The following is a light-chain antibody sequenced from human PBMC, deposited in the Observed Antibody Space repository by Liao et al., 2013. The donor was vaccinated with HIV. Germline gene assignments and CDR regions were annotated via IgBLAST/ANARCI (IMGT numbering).Light chain of an antibody. CDR3: QLWDSSSDPLV. J-gene: IGLJ2*01. CDR2: YDS. V-gene: IGLV3-21*04. Sequence: SYVLTQPPSVSVAPGKTARITCGGNNIGSKSVHWYQQKPGQAPVLVIDYDSDRPSGIPERFSGSNSGNTATLTISRVEAGDEADYYCQLWDSSSDPLVFGGGTKLTVL. CDR1: NIGSKS.